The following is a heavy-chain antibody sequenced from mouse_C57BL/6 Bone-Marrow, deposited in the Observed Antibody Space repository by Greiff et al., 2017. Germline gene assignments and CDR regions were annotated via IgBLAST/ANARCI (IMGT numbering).Heavy chain of an antibody. D-gene: IGHD3-3*01. CDR3: ANGDGYFDV. CDR2: IDPANGNT. Sequence: VQLKQSGAELVKPGASVKLSCTASGFNIKDTYMHWVKQRPEQGLEWIGRIDPANGNTKYDPKFQGKATITADTSSNTAYLQLSSLTSEDTAVYYCANGDGYFDVWGAGTTVTVSS. V-gene: IGHV14-3*02. CDR1: GFNIKDTY. J-gene: IGHJ1*01.